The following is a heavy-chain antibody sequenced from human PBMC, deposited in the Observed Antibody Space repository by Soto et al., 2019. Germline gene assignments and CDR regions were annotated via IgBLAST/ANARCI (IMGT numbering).Heavy chain of an antibody. J-gene: IGHJ6*02. CDR2: ISYDGSNK. D-gene: IGHD2-2*01. CDR3: AKDHVPAANRSYYYYYGMDV. CDR1: GFTFSSYG. V-gene: IGHV3-30*18. Sequence: VGSLRLSCAASGFTFSSYGMHWVRQAPGKGLEWVAVISYDGSNKYYADSVKGRFTISRDNSKNTLYLQMNSLRAEDTAVYYCAKDHVPAANRSYYYYYGMDVWGQGTTVTVSS.